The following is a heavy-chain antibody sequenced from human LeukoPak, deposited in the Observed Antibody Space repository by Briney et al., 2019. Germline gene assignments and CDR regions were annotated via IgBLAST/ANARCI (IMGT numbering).Heavy chain of an antibody. V-gene: IGHV4-34*01. D-gene: IGHD6-13*01. CDR2: INHSGST. CDR1: GGSFRGYY. CDR3: ARAPPGQELVNY. Sequence: SETLSLTCAVYGGSFRGYYWSWIRQPPGKGLEWIGEINHSGSTIYNPSLKSRVTISVDTSKNQFSLKVTSVTAADTAVYYCARAPPGQELVNYWGRGTLVTVSS. J-gene: IGHJ4*02.